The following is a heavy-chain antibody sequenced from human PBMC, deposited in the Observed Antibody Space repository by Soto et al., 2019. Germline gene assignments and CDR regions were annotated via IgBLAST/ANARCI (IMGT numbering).Heavy chain of an antibody. CDR2: IYQSGGA. V-gene: IGHV4-30-2*01. D-gene: IGHD2-2*01. Sequence: SETLSLTCAVSGDSTSSGGYSWNWIRQPPGKGLEWIGYIYQSGGASYNPSLKSRVTMSVDGSKNHFSLQLNSVTAADTAVYYCARGRLLPAVNFDYWGQGTLVTVSS. J-gene: IGHJ4*02. CDR3: ARGRLLPAVNFDY. CDR1: GDSTSSGGYS.